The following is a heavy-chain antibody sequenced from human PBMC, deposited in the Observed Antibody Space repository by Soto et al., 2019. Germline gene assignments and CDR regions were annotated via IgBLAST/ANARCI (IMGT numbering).Heavy chain of an antibody. CDR1: GFSFSDYY. Sequence: GGSLRLSCAASGFSFSDYYMKWIRQAPGKGLEWVSYISSSGGTIYHADSVKGRFTISRDNSKNTLYLQMNSLRAEDTAVYYCAKDLNSLVVVTALFDYWGQGTLVTVSS. J-gene: IGHJ4*02. V-gene: IGHV3-11*01. D-gene: IGHD2-21*02. CDR2: ISSSGGTI. CDR3: AKDLNSLVVVTALFDY.